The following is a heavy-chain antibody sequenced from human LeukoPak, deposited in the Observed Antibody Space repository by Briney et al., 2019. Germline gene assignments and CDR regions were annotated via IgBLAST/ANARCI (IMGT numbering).Heavy chain of an antibody. J-gene: IGHJ6*03. Sequence: SETLSLTCTVSGGSISSGSYYWSWIRQPAGKGLEWIGRIYTSGSTNYNPSLKSRVTISVDTSKNQFSLKLSSVTAADTAVYYCARESRLGELFLSYYYYYVDVWGKGTTVTVSS. V-gene: IGHV4-61*02. CDR1: GGSISSGSYY. D-gene: IGHD3-10*01. CDR2: IYTSGST. CDR3: ARESRLGELFLSYYYYYVDV.